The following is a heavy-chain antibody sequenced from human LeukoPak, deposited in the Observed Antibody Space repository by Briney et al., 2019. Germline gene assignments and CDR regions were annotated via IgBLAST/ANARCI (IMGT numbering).Heavy chain of an antibody. CDR2: INSDGGTT. Sequence: GGSLRLSCAASGFTFSNYWMHWVRQAPGKGLVWVSRINSDGGTTTYADSVKGRFTISRDNAKNSLYLQMNSLRAEDTALYYCARGIRLLYYDFWSAYNYYMDVWGKGTAVTVSS. D-gene: IGHD3-3*01. J-gene: IGHJ6*03. CDR3: ARGIRLLYYDFWSAYNYYMDV. V-gene: IGHV3-74*01. CDR1: GFTFSNYW.